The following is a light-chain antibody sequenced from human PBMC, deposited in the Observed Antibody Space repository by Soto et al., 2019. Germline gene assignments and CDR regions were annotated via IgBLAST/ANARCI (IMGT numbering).Light chain of an antibody. CDR1: QGISSY. Sequence: EIEMTQSPASLSVSPGERATLSCRASQGISSYLAWYQQKPGQAPKLLIYDASNRATGIPPRFSGSGSGTDFTLTISSLEPEDSAVYYCQQYDNWPRTFGQGTKVDIK. J-gene: IGKJ1*01. CDR3: QQYDNWPRT. CDR2: DAS. V-gene: IGKV3D-15*01.